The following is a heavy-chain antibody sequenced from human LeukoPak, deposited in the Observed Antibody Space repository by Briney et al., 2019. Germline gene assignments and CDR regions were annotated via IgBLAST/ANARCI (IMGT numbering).Heavy chain of an antibody. CDR2: ISYDGSNK. CDR1: GFTFSSYG. Sequence: GGSLRLSCAASGFTFSSYGMHWVRQAPGKGLEWVAVISYDGSNKYYADSVKGRFTISRDNSKNTLYLQMNSLRAEDTAVYYCAKDEDVGVPAAMPNWFDPWGQGTLVTVSS. D-gene: IGHD2-2*01. J-gene: IGHJ5*02. CDR3: AKDEDVGVPAAMPNWFDP. V-gene: IGHV3-30*18.